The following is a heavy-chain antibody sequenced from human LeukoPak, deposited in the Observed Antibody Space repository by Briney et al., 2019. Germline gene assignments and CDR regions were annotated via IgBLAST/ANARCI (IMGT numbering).Heavy chain of an antibody. J-gene: IGHJ3*02. CDR2: IYHSGST. CDR1: GGSISSYY. Sequence: SETLSLTCTVSGGSISSYYWSWIRQPPGKGLEWIGYIYHSGSTNYNPSLKSRVTISVDTSKNQFSLKLSSVTAADTAVYYCARGLLDGYTHPAAFDIWGQGTMVTVSS. D-gene: IGHD5-24*01. CDR3: ARGLLDGYTHPAAFDI. V-gene: IGHV4-59*01.